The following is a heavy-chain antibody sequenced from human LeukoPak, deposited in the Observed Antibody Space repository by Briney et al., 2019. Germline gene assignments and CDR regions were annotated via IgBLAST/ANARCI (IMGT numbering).Heavy chain of an antibody. CDR2: IYPGDSDT. Sequence: GESLKISCKGSGYSFTSYWIGWVRQMPGKGLEWMGIIYPGDSDTRYSPSFQGQVTISADKSISTAYLQWSSLKASDTAMYYCARPPLRGSGWPDDAFDIWGQGTMVTVSS. J-gene: IGHJ3*02. CDR1: GYSFTSYW. D-gene: IGHD6-19*01. CDR3: ARPPLRGSGWPDDAFDI. V-gene: IGHV5-51*01.